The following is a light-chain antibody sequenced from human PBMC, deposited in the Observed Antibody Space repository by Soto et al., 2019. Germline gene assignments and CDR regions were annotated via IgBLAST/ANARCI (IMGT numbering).Light chain of an antibody. CDR3: QQYNNWPPRK. V-gene: IGKV3-15*01. J-gene: IGKJ1*01. CDR1: QSVRRH. CDR2: GAS. Sequence: EIVMTQSPATLSVSPGERATLSCRASQSVRRHLALHQQKPGQAPRLLIYGASTRATGIPARFSGGGSGTECTLTISSLQSEDFAVYYCQQYNNWPPRKFGQGTKVEIK.